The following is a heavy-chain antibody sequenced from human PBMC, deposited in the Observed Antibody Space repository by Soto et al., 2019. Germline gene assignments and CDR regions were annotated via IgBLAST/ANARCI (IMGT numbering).Heavy chain of an antibody. Sequence: ASVKVSCKASGYTFTSYYMHWLRQSPGQGLEWMGIINPSGGSTSYAQKFQGRVTMTRDTSTSTVYMELSSLRSEDTAVYYCARGITMIVVVIPGAFDIWGQGTMVTVSS. J-gene: IGHJ3*02. CDR2: INPSGGST. CDR3: ARGITMIVVVIPGAFDI. D-gene: IGHD3-22*01. V-gene: IGHV1-46*01. CDR1: GYTFTSYY.